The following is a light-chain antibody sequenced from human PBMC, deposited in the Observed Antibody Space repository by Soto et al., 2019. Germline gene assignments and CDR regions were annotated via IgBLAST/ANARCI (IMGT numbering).Light chain of an antibody. J-gene: IGKJ2*03. V-gene: IGKV3-20*01. CDR3: QQYGNSPLYS. CDR1: QSVDSAY. CDR2: GAS. Sequence: DIVLTQSPGTLSLSPGESATLSCWASQSVDSAYLAWYQQRPGQPPRLLIYGASNRAAGIPARFGGSGSGTDFNLTISRLEPEDFAVYYCQQYGNSPLYSFGQGTKVDIK.